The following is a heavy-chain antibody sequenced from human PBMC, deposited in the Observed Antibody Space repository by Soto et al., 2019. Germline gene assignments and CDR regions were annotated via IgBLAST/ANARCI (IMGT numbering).Heavy chain of an antibody. CDR3: ARKDYYGAGIYYFDH. CDR1: GYTFTAYP. D-gene: IGHD3-10*01. Sequence: QVQLVQSGAEVKKPGASVKVSCKASGYTFTAYPMHWVRQAPGQRLEWMGWINVANGDTGYSQKFQGRVTVTRDTSASIVYMELSSLTSEDTAVYYCARKDYYGAGIYYFDHWGQGTLVTVSS. V-gene: IGHV1-3*01. CDR2: INVANGDT. J-gene: IGHJ4*02.